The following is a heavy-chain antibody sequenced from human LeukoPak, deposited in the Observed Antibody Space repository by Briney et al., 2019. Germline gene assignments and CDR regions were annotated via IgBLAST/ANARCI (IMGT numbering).Heavy chain of an antibody. J-gene: IGHJ1*01. D-gene: IGHD2/OR15-2a*01. V-gene: IGHV3-15*01. CDR2: IKSKTDGGTT. CDR1: GFSFSNAC. CDR3: PAIFSFYTSGDLHH. Sequence: GGSLRLSCKASGFSFSNACMHWVRQAPGKGLEWVGRIKSKTDGGTTDYAAPVKGRFTISRDDSKNTLYLQMNRLKTEDTAVYYIPAIFSFYTSGDLHHRGQGTLATVSS.